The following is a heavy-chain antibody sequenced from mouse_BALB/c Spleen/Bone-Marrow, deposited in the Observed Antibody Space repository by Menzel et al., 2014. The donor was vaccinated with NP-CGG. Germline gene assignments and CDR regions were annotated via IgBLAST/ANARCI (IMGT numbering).Heavy chain of an antibody. CDR2: INPSNGRT. CDR3: ARGDGFAWFAY. CDR1: GYTFTSYW. V-gene: IGHV1S81*02. Sequence: QVHVKQSGAELVKPGASVKLSCKASGYTFTSYWMHWVEQRPGQGLEWIGEINPSNGRTNYNERFKSKATLTVDKSSSTAYMQLSSRTSEDSAVYYCARGDGFAWFAYWGQGTLVTVSA. D-gene: IGHD3-3*01. J-gene: IGHJ3*01.